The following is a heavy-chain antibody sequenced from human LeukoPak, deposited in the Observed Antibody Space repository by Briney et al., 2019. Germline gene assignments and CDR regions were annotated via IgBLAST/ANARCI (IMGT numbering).Heavy chain of an antibody. J-gene: IGHJ4*02. D-gene: IGHD2-8*01. CDR1: GGTLSGYY. Sequence: SETLSLTCAVYGGTLSGYYWTWIRQSPGKGLEWIAEINHNGGTNYNPSLKSRVTLSIDTSEKQFSLKLTSVTAADTAVYYCARGIVLVVYASFDYWGQGSLVTVSS. V-gene: IGHV4-34*01. CDR3: ARGIVLVVYASFDY. CDR2: INHNGGT.